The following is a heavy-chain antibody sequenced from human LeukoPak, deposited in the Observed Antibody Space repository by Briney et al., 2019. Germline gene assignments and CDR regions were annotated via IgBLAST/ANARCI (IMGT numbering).Heavy chain of an antibody. Sequence: PSETLSLTCTVSGGSISSSSYYWGWIRQPPGKGLEWIGSIYYSGSTYYNPSLKSRVTISVDTSKNQFSLKLSSVTAADTAVYYCARRLGIAAAGTFSYFDYWGQGTLVTVSS. CDR3: ARRLGIAAAGTFSYFDY. CDR2: IYYSGST. V-gene: IGHV4-39*01. J-gene: IGHJ4*02. D-gene: IGHD6-13*01. CDR1: GGSISSSSYY.